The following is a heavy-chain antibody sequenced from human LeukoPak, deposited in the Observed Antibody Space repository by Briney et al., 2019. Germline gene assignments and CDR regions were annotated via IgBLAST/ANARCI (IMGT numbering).Heavy chain of an antibody. V-gene: IGHV4-59*08. Sequence: SETLSLTCTVSGGSISIYYWSWIRQPPGKGLEWIGYIYYSGSTNYNPSLKSRVTISVDTSKNQFSLKLTSVTAADTAVYYCARHSAVPHYFDYWGQGTLVTVSS. J-gene: IGHJ4*02. D-gene: IGHD6-25*01. CDR1: GGSISIYY. CDR3: ARHSAVPHYFDY. CDR2: IYYSGST.